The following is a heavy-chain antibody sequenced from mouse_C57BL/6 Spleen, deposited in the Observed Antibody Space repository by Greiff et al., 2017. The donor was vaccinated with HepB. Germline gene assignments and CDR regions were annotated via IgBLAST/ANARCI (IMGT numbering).Heavy chain of an antibody. CDR3: ARPPYYGSSSAWFAY. V-gene: IGHV1-69*01. CDR2: IDPSDSYT. CDR1: GYTFTSYW. Sequence: QVQLKQPGAELVMPGASVKLSCKASGYTFTSYWMHWVKQRPGQGLEWIGEIDPSDSYTNYNQKFKGKSTLTVDKSSSTAYMQLSSLTSEDSAVYYCARPPYYGSSSAWFAYWGQGTLVTVSA. D-gene: IGHD1-1*01. J-gene: IGHJ3*01.